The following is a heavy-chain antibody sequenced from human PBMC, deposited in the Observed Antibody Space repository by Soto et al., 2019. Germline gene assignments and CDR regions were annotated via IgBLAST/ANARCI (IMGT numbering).Heavy chain of an antibody. D-gene: IGHD3-10*01. V-gene: IGHV3-30*18. Sequence: GGSLRLSCAASGFTFSSSGFHWARQAPGKGLEWVAVISYDGSNKYYTDSVKGRFTISRENSKNTLDLQMNSLRAEDTAVYYCAKDKSRSYYFYGMHVCGQGTTLAVYS. J-gene: IGHJ6*02. CDR3: AKDKSRSYYFYGMHV. CDR2: ISYDGSNK. CDR1: GFTFSSSG.